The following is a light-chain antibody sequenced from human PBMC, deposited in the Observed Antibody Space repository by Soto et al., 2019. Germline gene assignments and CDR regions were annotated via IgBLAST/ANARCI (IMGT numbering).Light chain of an antibody. CDR1: SSDVGGYNF. V-gene: IGLV2-14*01. CDR2: EVS. J-gene: IGLJ1*01. Sequence: QSVLTQPASVSGSPGQSITISCTGTSSDVGGYNFVSWYQQHPGRAPKLLIYEVSRRPSGVSNRFSGSKSGDTAFLTISGLQAEDEADYYCYSYRGYYTRVFGTGTKVTVL. CDR3: YSYRGYYTRV.